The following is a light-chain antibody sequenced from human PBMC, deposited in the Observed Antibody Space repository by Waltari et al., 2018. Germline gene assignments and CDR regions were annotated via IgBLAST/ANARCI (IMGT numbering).Light chain of an antibody. CDR1: TGAVTRGHS. Sequence: HAVVTQEPSLTLSPGGTVTLTRASSTGAVTRGHSPDWFQQKPGQAPRTLIYDTSNKDSSTPSRFSGSIIGGKAVLTLSGAQPEDEAEYYCLLSYSGPGVFGGGTKLTVL. CDR2: DTS. CDR3: LLSYSGPGV. V-gene: IGLV7-46*01. J-gene: IGLJ3*02.